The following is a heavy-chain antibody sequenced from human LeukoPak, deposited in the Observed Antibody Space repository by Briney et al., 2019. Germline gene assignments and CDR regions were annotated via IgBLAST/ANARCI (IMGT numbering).Heavy chain of an antibody. V-gene: IGHV3-48*02. CDR2: ISSSSSII. Sequence: AGGSLRLSCAASGFTFSSYSMNWVRQAPGKGLEWVSYISSSSSIIYYADSVKGRFTISRDNAKNSLYLQMNSLRDEDTAVYYCARGRYCSGGSCYWVAEYFQHWGQGTLVTVSS. CDR1: GFTFSSYS. J-gene: IGHJ1*01. D-gene: IGHD2-15*01. CDR3: ARGRYCSGGSCYWVAEYFQH.